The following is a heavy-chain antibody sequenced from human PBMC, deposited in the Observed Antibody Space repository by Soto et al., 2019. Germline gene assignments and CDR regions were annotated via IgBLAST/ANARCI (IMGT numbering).Heavy chain of an antibody. CDR2: IWYDGSNK. CDR3: ARDFIVGARAFDY. J-gene: IGHJ4*02. V-gene: IGHV3-33*01. CDR1: GFTFSSYG. D-gene: IGHD1-26*01. Sequence: GGSLRLSCAASGFTFSSYGMHWVRQAPGKGLEWVAVIWYDGSNKYHADSVKGRFTISRDNSKNTLYLQMNSLRAEDTAVYYCARDFIVGARAFDYWGQGTLVTVSS.